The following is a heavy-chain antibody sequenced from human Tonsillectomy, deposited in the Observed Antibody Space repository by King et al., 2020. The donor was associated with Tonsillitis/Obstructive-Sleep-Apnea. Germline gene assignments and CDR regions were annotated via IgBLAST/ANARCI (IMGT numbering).Heavy chain of an antibody. J-gene: IGHJ4*02. CDR1: GGSFSGYY. D-gene: IGHD4-23*01. CDR3: ASGLGEGIDYGGNYYFDY. V-gene: IGHV4-34*01. Sequence: VQLQQWGAGLLKPSETLSLTCAVYGGSFSGYYWSWIRQPPGNGLEWIGEINHSGSTNYNPSLKSRVTISVDTSTNQFSLKLSSVTAADTSVYYCASGLGEGIDYGGNYYFDYWGQGTLVTVSS. CDR2: INHSGST.